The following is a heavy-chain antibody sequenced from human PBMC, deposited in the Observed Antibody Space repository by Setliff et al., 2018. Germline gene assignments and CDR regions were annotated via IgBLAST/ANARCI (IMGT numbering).Heavy chain of an antibody. V-gene: IGHV4-4*08. CDR1: GDSMNDNH. J-gene: IGHJ4*02. Sequence: SETLSLTCNVSGDSMNDNHWTWIRQPPGKGLEWIGYIYTSGGTNYNPSLKSRVTISVDVSKNQFSLKLSSVIAADTAVYYCARGVSSVSWTPRYWGRGILVTVS. D-gene: IGHD6-19*01. CDR3: ARGVSSVSWTPRY. CDR2: IYTSGGT.